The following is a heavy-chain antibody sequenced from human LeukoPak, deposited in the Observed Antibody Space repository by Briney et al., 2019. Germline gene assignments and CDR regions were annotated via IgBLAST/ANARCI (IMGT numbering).Heavy chain of an antibody. Sequence: PSETLSLTCTVSGGSISSHYWSWIRQPPGKGLEWIGYIYYSGSTNYNPSLKSRVTISVDTSKNQFSLKLSSVTAADTAVYYCARVHSSSWYYYYYYMDVWGKGTTVTVSS. CDR3: ARVHSSSWYYYYYYMDV. J-gene: IGHJ6*03. V-gene: IGHV4-59*11. CDR2: IYYSGST. CDR1: GGSISSHY. D-gene: IGHD6-13*01.